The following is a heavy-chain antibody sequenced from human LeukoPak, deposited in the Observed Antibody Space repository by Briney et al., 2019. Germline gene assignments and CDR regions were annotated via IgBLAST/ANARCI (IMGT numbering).Heavy chain of an antibody. D-gene: IGHD3-10*01. CDR3: AREETSAEADY. Sequence: SVKVSCKASGGTLSSYAISWVRQAPGQGLEWMGGIIPIFGTAIYAQKFQGRVTMTEDTSTDTAYMELSSLRSEDTAVYYCAREETSAEADYWGQGTLVTVSS. CDR1: GGTLSSYA. J-gene: IGHJ4*02. V-gene: IGHV1-69*06. CDR2: IIPIFGTA.